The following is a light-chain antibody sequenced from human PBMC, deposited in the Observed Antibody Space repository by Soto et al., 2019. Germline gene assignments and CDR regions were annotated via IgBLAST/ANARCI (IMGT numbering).Light chain of an antibody. Sequence: EIVLTQSPATLSLSPGERATLSCRASQSINSHLVWYQQKPGQAPRLLMYDTSIRATDIPARFSGSGSGTYFTLAISSLEPEDFAVYYCQQRSNWPLTFGGGTKVEIK. V-gene: IGKV3-11*01. CDR2: DTS. CDR1: QSINSH. J-gene: IGKJ4*01. CDR3: QQRSNWPLT.